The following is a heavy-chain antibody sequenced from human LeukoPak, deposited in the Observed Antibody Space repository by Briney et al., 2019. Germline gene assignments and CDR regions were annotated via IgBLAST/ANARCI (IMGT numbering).Heavy chain of an antibody. J-gene: IGHJ4*02. V-gene: IGHV4-39*01. CDR2: IHYTGIT. Sequence: SETLSLPCTVSGGSISTATHYWAWIRQPPGEGLEWIGTIHYTGITYYNPSLKSRVTISVDTSKNQFSLHLGSVTAADTAVYHCARQLSGTYQWTFDYWGQGTLVPVSS. CDR3: ARQLSGTYQWTFDY. CDR1: GGSISTATHY. D-gene: IGHD1-26*01.